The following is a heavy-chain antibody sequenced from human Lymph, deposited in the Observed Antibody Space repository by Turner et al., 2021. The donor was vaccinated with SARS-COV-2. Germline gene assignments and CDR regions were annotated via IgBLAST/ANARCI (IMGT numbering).Heavy chain of an antibody. Sequence: QLQLQESGPGLVKPSETLSLTCTVPGGPISSSSYYWGWIRQPPGKGLEWIGSIYYSGSTYYNPSLKSRVTISVDTSKNQFSLKLTSVTAADTAVYYCARNDRVVVQSFDYWGQGTLITVSS. CDR1: GGPISSSSYY. D-gene: IGHD2-15*01. CDR3: ARNDRVVVQSFDY. CDR2: IYYSGST. V-gene: IGHV4-39*01. J-gene: IGHJ4*02.